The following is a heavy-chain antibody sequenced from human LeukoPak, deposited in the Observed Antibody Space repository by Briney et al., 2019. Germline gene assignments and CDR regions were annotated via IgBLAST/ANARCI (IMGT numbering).Heavy chain of an antibody. V-gene: IGHV1-69*04. CDR1: GGTFSSYA. CDR2: IIPILGIA. Sequence: ASVKVSCKASGGTFSSYAISWVRPAPGQGLEWMERIIPILGIANYAQKFQGRVTITADKSTSTAYMELSSLRSEDTAVYYCASAVYTAMVTGWFDPWGQGTLVTVSS. J-gene: IGHJ5*02. CDR3: ASAVYTAMVTGWFDP. D-gene: IGHD5-18*01.